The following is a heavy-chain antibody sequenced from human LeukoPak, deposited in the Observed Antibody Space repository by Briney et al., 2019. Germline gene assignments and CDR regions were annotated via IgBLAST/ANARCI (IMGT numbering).Heavy chain of an antibody. Sequence: ASVKVSCKASGYTFTSYDINWVRQATGQGLEWMGWMNPNSGNTGYAQKFQGRVTMTRNTSISTAYMELSSLRSENTAVYYCARQTDSSWYYYYYGMDVWGQGTTVTVSS. CDR3: ARQTDSSWYYYYYGMDV. V-gene: IGHV1-8*01. D-gene: IGHD6-13*01. CDR2: MNPNSGNT. CDR1: GYTFTSYD. J-gene: IGHJ6*02.